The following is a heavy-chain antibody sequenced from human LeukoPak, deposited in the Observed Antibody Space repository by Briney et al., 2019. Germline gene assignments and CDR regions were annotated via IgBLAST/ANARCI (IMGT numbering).Heavy chain of an antibody. Sequence: QPGGSLRLSCTASGFTFSSYWMSWVRQAPGRGLEWVANIKEDGSEKYYVDSVTGRFTISRDNAKESLYLQMNSLGTEDTAVYYCASQFWWAAVPGTLDYWGQGTLVTVSS. D-gene: IGHD6-19*01. J-gene: IGHJ4*02. V-gene: IGHV3-7*05. CDR3: ASQFWWAAVPGTLDY. CDR2: IKEDGSEK. CDR1: GFTFSSYW.